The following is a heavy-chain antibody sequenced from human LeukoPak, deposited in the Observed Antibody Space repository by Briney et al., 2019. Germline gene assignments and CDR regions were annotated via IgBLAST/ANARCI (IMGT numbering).Heavy chain of an antibody. Sequence: PGGSLRLSCAASGFTISSNYIYWGRQAPGKGLEWVSVIYSGGSTYYADSVKGRFTISTDNSKNTVDLQMNSLRDEYTDVYYCAASYRGSYGNPYGLDFWGQGTLVTVSS. J-gene: IGHJ4*02. D-gene: IGHD3-10*01. V-gene: IGHV3-53*01. CDR1: GFTISSNY. CDR3: AASYRGSYGNPYGLDF. CDR2: IYSGGST.